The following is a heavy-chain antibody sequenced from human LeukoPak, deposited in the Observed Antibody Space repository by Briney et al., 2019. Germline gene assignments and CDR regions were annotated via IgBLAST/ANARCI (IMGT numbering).Heavy chain of an antibody. V-gene: IGHV4-34*01. CDR1: GGSFSGYY. Sequence: SETLSLTCAVYGGSFSGYYWSWIRQPPGKGLEWIGEINHSGSTNYNPSLKSRVTISVDTSKNQFSLKLSSVTAADTAVYYCARDQRGYDSSGYWDYYFDYWGQGTLVTVS. CDR2: INHSGST. D-gene: IGHD3-22*01. CDR3: ARDQRGYDSSGYWDYYFDY. J-gene: IGHJ4*02.